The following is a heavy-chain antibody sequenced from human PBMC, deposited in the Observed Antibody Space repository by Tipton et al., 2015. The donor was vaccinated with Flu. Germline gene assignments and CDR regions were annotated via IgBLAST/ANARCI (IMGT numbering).Heavy chain of an antibody. V-gene: IGHV4-38-2*02. Sequence: TLSLTCTVSDYSITSGYFWGWIRQPPGKGLEWIGCISHSGRTYYNPSLKSRVTISLDTAKNQFSQRLTSVTAADTAVYYCARDQGFGGGLAYDYYVMDVWGQGTTVTVSS. CDR1: DYSITSGYF. D-gene: IGHD3-10*01. CDR2: ISHSGRT. CDR3: ARDQGFGGGLAYDYYVMDV. J-gene: IGHJ6*02.